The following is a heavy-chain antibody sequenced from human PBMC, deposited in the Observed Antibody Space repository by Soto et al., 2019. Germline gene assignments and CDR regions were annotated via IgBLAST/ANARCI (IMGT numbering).Heavy chain of an antibody. CDR1: GYTFTSYG. J-gene: IGHJ4*02. Sequence: QVHLVQSGAEVKKPGASVKVSCKASGYTFTSYGITWVRQAPGQGLERMGWISAHNGNTDYAQKLQGRVIVTRDTSTSTAYMELRSLRSDDTAVYYCARGRYGDYWGQGVLVTVSS. V-gene: IGHV1-18*01. CDR3: ARGRYGDY. D-gene: IGHD1-1*01. CDR2: ISAHNGNT.